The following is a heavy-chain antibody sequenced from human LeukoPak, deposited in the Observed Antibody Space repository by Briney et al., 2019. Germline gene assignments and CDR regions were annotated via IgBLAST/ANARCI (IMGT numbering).Heavy chain of an antibody. J-gene: IGHJ3*02. CDR3: ARESXXYXDXXDXXDI. CDR2: IKEDGSEK. Sequence: GGSLRLSCAASGFTFSNYWMSWVRQAPGKGLEWVANIKEDGSEKYYVDSVKGRFTISRDNAKNSLYLQMNSLRAEDTSVYYCARESXXYXDXXDXXDIWGQ. V-gene: IGHV3-7*03. CDR1: GFTFSNYW. D-gene: IGHD3-22*01.